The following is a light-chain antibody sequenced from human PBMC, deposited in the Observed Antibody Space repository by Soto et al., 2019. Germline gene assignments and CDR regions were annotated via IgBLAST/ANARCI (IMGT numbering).Light chain of an antibody. V-gene: IGKV1-17*03. CDR1: QGIRTY. CDR3: LQSNSYAWT. J-gene: IGKJ1*01. Sequence: DIQMTQSPSAMSASVGDIVTITCRASQGIRTYLAWFQQKPGKVPKRLIFSASSVQSGVPSRFSGCGSGTEFTRTISSLQPGDVATYYCLQSNSYAWTFGQGNKVQI. CDR2: SAS.